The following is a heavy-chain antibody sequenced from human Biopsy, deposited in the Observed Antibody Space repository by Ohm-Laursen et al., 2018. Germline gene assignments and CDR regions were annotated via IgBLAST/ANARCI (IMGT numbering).Heavy chain of an antibody. J-gene: IGHJ5*02. CDR2: TFYSGIT. Sequence: TLSLTCTVSGGSVSSNVAYRAWIRQPPGKGLESIGSTFYSGITYYNPSLQSRVTMSVDTSKNQFSLNLTSVTAADTAVYYCARHPTGFWFDPWGQGTLVIVSS. V-gene: IGHV4-39*01. CDR1: GGSVSSNVAY. CDR3: ARHPTGFWFDP.